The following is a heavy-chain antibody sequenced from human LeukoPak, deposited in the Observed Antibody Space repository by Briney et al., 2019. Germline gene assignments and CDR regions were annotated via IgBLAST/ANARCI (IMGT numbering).Heavy chain of an antibody. CDR3: AREPGLGSSWSDPDY. Sequence: SSETLSLTCTVSGGSISSSSYYWGWIRQPPGKGLEWIGSIYYSGSTYYNPSLKSRVTISVDTSKNQFSLKLSSVTAADTAVYYCAREPGLGSSWSDPDYWGQGTLATVPS. J-gene: IGHJ4*02. CDR2: IYYSGST. V-gene: IGHV4-39*07. D-gene: IGHD6-13*01. CDR1: GGSISSSSYY.